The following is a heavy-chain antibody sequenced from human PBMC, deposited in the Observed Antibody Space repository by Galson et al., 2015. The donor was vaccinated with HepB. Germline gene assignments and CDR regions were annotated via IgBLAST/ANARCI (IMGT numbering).Heavy chain of an antibody. D-gene: IGHD3-22*01. Sequence: ETLSLTCTVSGGSIRSYYWGWIRQPPGKGLEWIGYIYYSGSTNYNPSLKSRVTISADTSKNQFSLKLSSVTAADTAVYYCARHVYYYDKCDYWGQGTLVTVSS. CDR2: IYYSGST. CDR1: GGSIRSYY. J-gene: IGHJ4*02. V-gene: IGHV4-59*08. CDR3: ARHVYYYDKCDY.